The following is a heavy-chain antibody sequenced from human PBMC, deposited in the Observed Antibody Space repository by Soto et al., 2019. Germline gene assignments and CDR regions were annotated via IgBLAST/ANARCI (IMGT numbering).Heavy chain of an antibody. J-gene: IGHJ5*02. D-gene: IGHD1-26*01. CDR2: IQSGGPT. V-gene: IGHV3-66*01. CDR3: ARDKGTTCLDT. CDR1: GFTVSSKY. Sequence: PGGSLRLSCAASGFTVSSKYMSWVRQAPGKGLEWVSLIQSGGPTYYADSVKGRFTISRDTSENTLHLQMDSLRAEDTAVYYCARDKGTTCLDTWGQGNMVTVSS.